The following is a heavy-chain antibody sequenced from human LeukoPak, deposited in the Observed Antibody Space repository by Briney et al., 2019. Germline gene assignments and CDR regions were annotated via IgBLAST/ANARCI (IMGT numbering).Heavy chain of an antibody. Sequence: ASVKVSCKASGYTFTSYGISWVRQAPGQGLEWMGWISAYNGNTNYAQKLQGRVTMTRNTSISTAYMELSSLRSEDTAVYYCARGPARKYYDILTGYYRPVDYWGQGTLVTVSS. CDR3: ARGPARKYYDILTGYYRPVDY. J-gene: IGHJ4*02. CDR1: GYTFTSYG. D-gene: IGHD3-9*01. V-gene: IGHV1-18*01. CDR2: ISAYNGNT.